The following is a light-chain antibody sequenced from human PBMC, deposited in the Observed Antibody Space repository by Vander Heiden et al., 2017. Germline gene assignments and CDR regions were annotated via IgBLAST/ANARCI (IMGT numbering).Light chain of an antibody. CDR1: SSNIGAGYN. CDR2: ENF. CDR3: QAYDSSLGAWV. V-gene: IGLV1-40*03. J-gene: IGLJ3*02. Sequence: QSVVTQPPSVSGTLGQRVTMSCTGTSSNIGAGYNVHWYQHLPGRAPTLLIYENFNRASGVPDRFSASKSGASASLDISGVQPDDEADYYCQAYDSSLGAWVFGGGTKLTVL.